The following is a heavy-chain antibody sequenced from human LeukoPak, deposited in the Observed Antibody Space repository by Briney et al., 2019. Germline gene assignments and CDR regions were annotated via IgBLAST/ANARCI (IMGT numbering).Heavy chain of an antibody. V-gene: IGHV4-30-4*01. CDR3: ASYYCSGGNCHFHY. J-gene: IGHJ4*02. D-gene: IGHD2-15*01. Sequence: SQTLSLTCTVSGGSISSGDYYWSWIRQPPGKGLEWIGGIYHSGNTYYNPSLKSRVTISVDTSKNQFSLKLSSVTAADTAVYYCASYYCSGGNCHFHYWGQGTLVTVSS. CDR2: IYHSGNT. CDR1: GGSISSGDYY.